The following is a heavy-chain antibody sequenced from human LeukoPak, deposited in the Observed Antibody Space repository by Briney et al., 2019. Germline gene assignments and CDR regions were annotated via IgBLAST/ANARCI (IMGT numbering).Heavy chain of an antibody. V-gene: IGHV3-23*01. Sequence: GGSLRLSCAASGFTFSSYAMSWVRQAPGKGLEWVSAISGSGVTTYYADSVKGRFTISRDNSKNTLYLQMNSLRAEDTALYYCAKDRDYYLVGFFDYWAREPWSPSPQ. J-gene: IGHJ4*02. D-gene: IGHD3-10*01. CDR3: AKDRDYYLVGFFDY. CDR1: GFTFSSYA. CDR2: ISGSGVTT.